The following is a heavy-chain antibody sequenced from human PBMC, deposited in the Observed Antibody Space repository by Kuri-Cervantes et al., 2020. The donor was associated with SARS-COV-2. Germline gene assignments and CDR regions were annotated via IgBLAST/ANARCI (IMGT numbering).Heavy chain of an antibody. V-gene: IGHV3-20*04. J-gene: IGHJ6*03. CDR2: INWNGGST. D-gene: IGHD3-3*01. CDR3: ARDVKYDFWSGSPYYYYYMDV. Sequence: GESLKISCAASGFTFDDYGMSWVRQAPGMGLEWVSGINWNGGSTGYADSVKGRFTISRDNAKNSLYLQMNSLRAEDTALYYCARDVKYDFWSGSPYYYYYMDVWGKGTTVTVSS. CDR1: GFTFDDYG.